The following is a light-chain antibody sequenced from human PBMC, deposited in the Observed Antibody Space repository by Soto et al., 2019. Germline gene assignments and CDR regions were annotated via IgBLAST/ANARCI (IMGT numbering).Light chain of an antibody. Sequence: EIVLTQSPGTLSLSPGERATLSCRASQSVSSSRLAWYRQKPGQAPRLLIYGASSRATGIPDRFSGSGSGTEFTLTISSLQPDDFATYYCQQFNTSPWTFGQGTKVDNK. J-gene: IGKJ1*01. CDR1: QSVSSSR. CDR3: QQFNTSPWT. CDR2: GAS. V-gene: IGKV3-20*01.